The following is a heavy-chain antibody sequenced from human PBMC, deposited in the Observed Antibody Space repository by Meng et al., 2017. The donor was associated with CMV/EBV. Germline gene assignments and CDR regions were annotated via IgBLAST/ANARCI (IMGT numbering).Heavy chain of an antibody. J-gene: IGHJ4*02. CDR2: INPSGGST. CDR3: ALAEYSSSLFDY. CDR1: GYTFTSYY. D-gene: IGHD6-13*01. Sequence: QWQLVQSGDEVKKPGTSMKVSCKASGYTFTSYYMHWVRQAPGQGLEWMGIINPSGGSTSYAQKFQGRVTMTRDTSTSTVYMELSSLRSEDTAVYYCALAEYSSSLFDYWGQGTLVTVSS. V-gene: IGHV1-46*01.